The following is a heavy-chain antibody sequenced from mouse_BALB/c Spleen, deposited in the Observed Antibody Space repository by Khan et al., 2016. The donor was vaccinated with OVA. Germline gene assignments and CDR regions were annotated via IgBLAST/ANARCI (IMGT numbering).Heavy chain of an antibody. CDR2: ISDGGTYI. V-gene: IGHV5-4*02. CDR1: GFTFSDYY. D-gene: IGHD2-13*01. CDR3: TRGYYGDPFAY. Sequence: EVELVESGGGLVKPGGSLKLSCAASGFTFSDYYMYWVRQTPEQRLEWVATISDGGTYIYYPDNVKGRFTISRDNAKNHLYLQMSSLKSEDTAMYYCTRGYYGDPFAYWGQGTLVTVSA. J-gene: IGHJ3*01.